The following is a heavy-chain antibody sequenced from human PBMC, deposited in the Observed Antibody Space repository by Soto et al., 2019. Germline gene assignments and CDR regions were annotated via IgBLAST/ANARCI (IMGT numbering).Heavy chain of an antibody. D-gene: IGHD3-22*01. CDR2: INHSGST. V-gene: IGHV4-34*01. Sequence: SETLSLTCAVYGGSFSGYYWSWIRQPPGKGLEWVGEINHSGSTNYNPSLKSRVTISVDTSKNQFSLKLSSVTAADTAVYYCARCPTRESHYYDSSGYYYYFDYWGQGTPVTVSS. CDR3: ARCPTRESHYYDSSGYYYYFDY. J-gene: IGHJ4*02. CDR1: GGSFSGYY.